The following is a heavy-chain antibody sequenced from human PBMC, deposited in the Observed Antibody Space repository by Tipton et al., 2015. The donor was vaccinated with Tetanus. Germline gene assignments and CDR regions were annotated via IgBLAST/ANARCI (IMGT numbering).Heavy chain of an antibody. J-gene: IGHJ4*02. CDR1: GDSITNSY. D-gene: IGHD4-17*01. Sequence: TLSLTCTVSGDSITNSYWTWIRQPPGKGLGWIGYIYYSGATNYNPSLKSRVTISVDTSKNQFSLKLSSVTAADTAVYYCARSETLDYGDYSFYFDYWGQGTLVTVSS. CDR3: ARSETLDYGDYSFYFDY. V-gene: IGHV4-59*01. CDR2: IYYSGAT.